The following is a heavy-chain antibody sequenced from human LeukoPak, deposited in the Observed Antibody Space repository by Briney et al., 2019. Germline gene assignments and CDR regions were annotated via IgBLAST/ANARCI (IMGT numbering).Heavy chain of an antibody. CDR2: INLNSGGT. D-gene: IGHD2-21*01. Sequence: ASVKVSCKXSGYTFTGYYMHWVRQAPGQGLEWMGWINLNSGGTNYAQKFQGRVTMTRDTSISTAYMELSRLRSDDTAVYYCASGRTYCGGDCLPSDAFDIWGQGTMVTVSS. J-gene: IGHJ3*02. V-gene: IGHV1-2*02. CDR3: ASGRTYCGGDCLPSDAFDI. CDR1: GYTFTGYY.